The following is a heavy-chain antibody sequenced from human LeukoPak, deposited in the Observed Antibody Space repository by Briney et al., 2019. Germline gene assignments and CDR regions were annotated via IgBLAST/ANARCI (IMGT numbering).Heavy chain of an antibody. CDR2: ISYDASNK. J-gene: IGHJ4*02. V-gene: IGHV3-30-3*01. Sequence: PGGSLRLSCAASRFTFSNYAMYWVRQAPGKGLEWVAVISYDASNKYYADSVKGRFTISRDSSKNTLFLQMNSLRGEDTAVYYCARATGSVATMDYFEYWGQGPLVTVSS. CDR1: RFTFSNYA. D-gene: IGHD5-12*01. CDR3: ARATGSVATMDYFEY.